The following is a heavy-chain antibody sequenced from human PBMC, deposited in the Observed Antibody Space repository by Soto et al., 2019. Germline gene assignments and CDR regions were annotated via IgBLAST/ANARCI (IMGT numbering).Heavy chain of an antibody. D-gene: IGHD3-10*01. J-gene: IGHJ6*03. CDR2: ISNRGKNT. CDR3: ARMGQNRSPDVYYFMDV. CDR1: GFTFSSYV. Sequence: EVQVLESGGGLVQPGGSLRLSCAASGFTFSSYVMTWVRQAPGKGLEWVSSISNRGKNTYYVDSVKGRFTISRDNTKNTMYLQMTSLTAEDTALYYCARMGQNRSPDVYYFMDVWGKGATVTVSS. V-gene: IGHV3-23*01.